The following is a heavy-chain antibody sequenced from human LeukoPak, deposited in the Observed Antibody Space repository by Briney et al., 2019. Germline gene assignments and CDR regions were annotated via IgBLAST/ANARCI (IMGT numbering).Heavy chain of an antibody. CDR2: IYHSGST. Sequence: SETLSLTCAVSGGSISSGGYYWSWIRQPPGKGLEWIGYIYHSGSTYYNPSLKSRVTISVDTSKNQFSLKLSSVTAADTAVYYCARPGIAAAGTWVYWGQGTLVTVSS. J-gene: IGHJ4*02. CDR1: GGSISSGGYY. V-gene: IGHV4-30-2*01. D-gene: IGHD6-13*01. CDR3: ARPGIAAAGTWVY.